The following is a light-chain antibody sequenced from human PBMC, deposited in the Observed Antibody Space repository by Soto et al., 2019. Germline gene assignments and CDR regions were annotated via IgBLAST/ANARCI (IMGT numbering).Light chain of an antibody. CDR1: QGISNY. V-gene: IGKV1D-43*01. CDR3: QRYHTTLT. J-gene: IGKJ4*01. CDR2: YAS. Sequence: AIRMTPSPFSLSASVGDRVTITCWASQGISNYLAWYQQKPAKAPNLFIYYASSLQSGVPSRFSGSGSGTENTLTISSLQPEDFATYCSQRYHTTLTFGGGTKVEIE.